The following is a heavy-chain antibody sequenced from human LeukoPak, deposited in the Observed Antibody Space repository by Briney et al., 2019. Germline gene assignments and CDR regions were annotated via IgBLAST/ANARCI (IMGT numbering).Heavy chain of an antibody. Sequence: GGSLRLSCAASGFTFSSYAMSWVRQTPGKGLEWVSAIRGSGGTTYYADSVKGRFTISRDTSKNTLSLQMNILRAEDTAAYYCAKLGGNVAFWGQGTLVTVSS. CDR3: AKLGGNVAF. CDR1: GFTFSSYA. CDR2: IRGSGGTT. D-gene: IGHD4-23*01. J-gene: IGHJ4*02. V-gene: IGHV3-23*01.